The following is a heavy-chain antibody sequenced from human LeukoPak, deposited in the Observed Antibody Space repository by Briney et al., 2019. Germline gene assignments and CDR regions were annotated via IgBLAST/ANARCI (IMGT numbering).Heavy chain of an antibody. D-gene: IGHD6-13*01. Sequence: ASVKVSCKAPGYTLTGFYMHWVRQAPGQGLEWMGRINPNSGGTNYAQKFQGRVTMTRDTSISTAYMELSSLRSDDTAVYYCAIGIAAGGTFDYWGQGTLVTVSS. CDR1: GYTLTGFY. V-gene: IGHV1-2*06. J-gene: IGHJ4*02. CDR3: AIGIAAGGTFDY. CDR2: INPNSGGT.